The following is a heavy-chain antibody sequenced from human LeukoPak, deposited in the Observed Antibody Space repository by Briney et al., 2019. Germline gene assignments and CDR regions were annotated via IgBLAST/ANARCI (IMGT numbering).Heavy chain of an antibody. J-gene: IGHJ4*02. CDR1: GFTFTNYA. V-gene: IGHV3-23*01. CDR3: AKVPYYYDSSGYIYFDY. CDR2: IIANGGRA. D-gene: IGHD3-22*01. Sequence: PGGSLRLSCAAAGFTFTNYAMSWVSQAPGKGREWDSSIIANGGRAYYADSVKGRFTISRDNSKNTLYLQMNSLRAEDTAVYYCAKVPYYYDSSGYIYFDYWGQGTLVTVSS.